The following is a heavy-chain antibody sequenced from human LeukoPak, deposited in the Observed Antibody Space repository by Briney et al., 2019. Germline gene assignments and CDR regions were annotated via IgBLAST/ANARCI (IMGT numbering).Heavy chain of an antibody. J-gene: IGHJ4*02. V-gene: IGHV1-69*13. D-gene: IGHD5-18*01. Sequence: GASVKVSCKASGGTFSSYAISWVRQAPGQGLEWMGGIIPIFGTANYAQKFQGRVTITADESTSTAYMELSSLRSEDTAVYYCARVVSSRYSYNYFDYWGQGTLVTVSS. CDR1: GGTFSSYA. CDR3: ARVVSSRYSYNYFDY. CDR2: IIPIFGTA.